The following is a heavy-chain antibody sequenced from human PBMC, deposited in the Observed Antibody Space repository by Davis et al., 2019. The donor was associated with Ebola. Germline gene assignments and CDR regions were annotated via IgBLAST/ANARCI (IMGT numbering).Heavy chain of an antibody. J-gene: IGHJ4*02. CDR3: ARGGLSDRWFGPIDF. D-gene: IGHD3-10*01. V-gene: IGHV1-18*01. Sequence: ASVKVSCKASGYSFKNYAISWVRQAPGQGLEWMGWISAYNGNTNYAQKVQGRVTMTTDTSTGTAYLDLRSLRSDDTAVYFCARGGLSDRWFGPIDFWGQGTLVTVSS. CDR1: GYSFKNYA. CDR2: ISAYNGNT.